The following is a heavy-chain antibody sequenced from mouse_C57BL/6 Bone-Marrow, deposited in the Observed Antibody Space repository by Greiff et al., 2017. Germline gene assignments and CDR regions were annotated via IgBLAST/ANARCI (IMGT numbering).Heavy chain of an antibody. CDR2: ISNLAYSI. Sequence: EVKLVESGGGLVQPGGSLKLSCAASGFTFSDYGMAWVRQAPRKGPEWVAFISNLAYSIYYADTVTGRFTISRENANNTLYLEMSSLRSEYTAMYYCARPSPYYYAMDYWGQGTSVTVSS. CDR1: GFTFSDYG. J-gene: IGHJ4*01. CDR3: ARPSPYYYAMDY. V-gene: IGHV5-15*04.